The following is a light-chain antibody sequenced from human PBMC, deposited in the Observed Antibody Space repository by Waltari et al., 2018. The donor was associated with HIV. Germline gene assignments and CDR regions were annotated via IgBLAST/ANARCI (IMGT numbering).Light chain of an antibody. V-gene: IGKV3-20*01. CDR3: QQYGSPPLT. J-gene: IGKJ4*01. CDR1: QAVNIN. Sequence: EVVLTQSPGTLSLSPGERATLSCRASQAVNINLAWYQQKSGQAPRLLMFGASARAAGIPERFTGSGSGTDFTLTITRLEPEDFAVYYCQQYGSPPLTFGGGTKVEIK. CDR2: GAS.